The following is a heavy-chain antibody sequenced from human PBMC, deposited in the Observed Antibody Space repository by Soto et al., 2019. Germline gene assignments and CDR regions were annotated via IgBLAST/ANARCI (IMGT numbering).Heavy chain of an antibody. CDR2: IIPFFNTP. J-gene: IGHJ4*02. D-gene: IGHD2-21*01. CDR3: AAESAYGGNPLAFLY. V-gene: IGHV1-69*13. CDR1: ADTFSSYA. Sequence: SVKVSCKASADTFSSYAISWVRQAPGQGLDWMGGIIPFFNTPNYAQKFQGRVTITADESTSTAYMDLSSLRSEDTAMYYCAAESAYGGNPLAFLYWGQGTLVTVSS.